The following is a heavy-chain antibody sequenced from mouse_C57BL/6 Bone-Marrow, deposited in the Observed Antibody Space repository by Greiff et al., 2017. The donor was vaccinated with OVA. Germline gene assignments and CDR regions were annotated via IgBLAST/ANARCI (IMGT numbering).Heavy chain of an antibody. CDR2: IWSGGST. CDR3: ARNCPTVVATYYAMDY. CDR1: GFSLTSYG. D-gene: IGHD1-1*01. Sequence: VQLQESGPGLVQPSQSLSITCTVSGFSLTSYGVHWVRQSPGKGLEWLGVIWSGGSTDYNAAFISRLSISKDNSKSQVFFKMNSLQADDTAIYYCARNCPTVVATYYAMDYWGQGTSVTVSS. J-gene: IGHJ4*01. V-gene: IGHV2-2*01.